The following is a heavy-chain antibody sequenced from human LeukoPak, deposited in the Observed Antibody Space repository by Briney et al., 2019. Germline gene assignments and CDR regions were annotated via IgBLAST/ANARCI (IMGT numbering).Heavy chain of an antibody. Sequence: SETVSLTCAVYGGSFSGYYWSWIRQPPGKGLEWIGEINHSGSTNYNPSLKSRVTISVDTSKNQFSLTLSSVTAADTAVYYCARGLGLHYYGSGSSHRPLDYWGQGTLVTVSS. CDR3: ARGLGLHYYGSGSSHRPLDY. CDR2: INHSGST. D-gene: IGHD3-10*01. J-gene: IGHJ4*02. V-gene: IGHV4-34*01. CDR1: GGSFSGYY.